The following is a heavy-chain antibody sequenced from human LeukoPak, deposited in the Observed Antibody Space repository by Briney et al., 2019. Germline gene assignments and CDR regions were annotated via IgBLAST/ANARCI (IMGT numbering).Heavy chain of an antibody. V-gene: IGHV4-39*01. D-gene: IGHD1-26*01. J-gene: IGHJ4*02. CDR1: GGSISSRSYY. CDR3: ARTYSGSYFFPLSFDY. Sequence: PSETLSLTCTVSGGSISSRSYYWGWIRQPPGKGLEWIGIIYYSGSTYYNPSLKSRVTISVDTSKNQFSLKLSSVTAADTAVYYCARTYSGSYFFPLSFDYWGQGTLVTVSS. CDR2: IYYSGST.